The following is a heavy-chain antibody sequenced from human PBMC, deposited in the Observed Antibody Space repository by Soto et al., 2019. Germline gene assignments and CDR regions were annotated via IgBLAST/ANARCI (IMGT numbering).Heavy chain of an antibody. CDR1: GYSFTSYW. V-gene: IGHV5-51*01. Sequence: GESLKISCKGSGYSFTSYWIGWVRQMPGKGREWMGIIFPGDSDTRYSPSFQGKVTISADKSISTAYLQWSSLKASDTAMYYCARRGGYCSSTSCYFWYFDLWGRGTLVTVSS. D-gene: IGHD2-2*01. CDR2: IFPGDSDT. J-gene: IGHJ2*01. CDR3: ARRGGYCSSTSCYFWYFDL.